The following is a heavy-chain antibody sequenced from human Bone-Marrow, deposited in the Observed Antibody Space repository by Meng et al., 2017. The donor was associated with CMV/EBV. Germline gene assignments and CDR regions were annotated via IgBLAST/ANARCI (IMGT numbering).Heavy chain of an antibody. D-gene: IGHD1-14*01. J-gene: IGHJ6*02. CDR1: GFTFSSYW. CDR2: INSDGSST. V-gene: IGHV3-74*01. Sequence: GESLKISCAASGFTFSSYWMHWVRQAPGKGLMWVSRINSDGSSTSYADSVKGRFTISRDNAKNTLYLQMNSLRAEDTAVYYCARETYRTVRDYYYGMDVWGQGTTVTVSS. CDR3: ARETYRTVRDYYYGMDV.